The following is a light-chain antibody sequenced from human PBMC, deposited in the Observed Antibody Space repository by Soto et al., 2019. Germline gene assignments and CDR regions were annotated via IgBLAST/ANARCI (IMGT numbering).Light chain of an antibody. CDR3: CSYAGSSAYV. CDR2: EGS. V-gene: IGLV2-23*01. Sequence: QSALTQPASVSGSPGQSITISCTGTSSDVGSYNLVSWYQQHTGKAPKLMIYEGSKRPSWVSNRFSGSKSGNTASLTISGLQAEDEADYYCCSYAGSSAYVFGTGTKLTVL. J-gene: IGLJ1*01. CDR1: SSDVGSYNL.